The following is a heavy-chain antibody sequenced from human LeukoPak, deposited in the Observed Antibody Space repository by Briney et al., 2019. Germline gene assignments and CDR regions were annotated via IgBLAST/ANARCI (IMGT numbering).Heavy chain of an antibody. CDR2: MNPNSGNT. CDR1: GYTFTSYA. D-gene: IGHD4-23*01. V-gene: IGHV1-8*01. J-gene: IGHJ4*02. Sequence: GASVKVSCKASGYTFTSYAITWVRQAPGQGLEWMGWMNPNSGNTGYAQKFQGRVTITRNTSISTAYMELSSLRSEDTAVYYCARGRSRRRWETVYFDYWGQGTLVIVSS. CDR3: ARGRSRRRWETVYFDY.